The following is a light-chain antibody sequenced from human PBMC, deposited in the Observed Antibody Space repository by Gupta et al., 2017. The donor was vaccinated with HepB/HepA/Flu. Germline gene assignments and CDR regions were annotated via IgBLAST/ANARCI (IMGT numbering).Light chain of an antibody. CDR3: QQYNNWPPPFT. CDR1: QSVSSN. V-gene: IGKV3-15*01. CDR2: GAS. Sequence: EIVMTPPPAILSVSPGETATLSCRASQSVSSNLAWYQQKPGQAPRLLIYGASNRATGIPARFSGSGSGSEFTLTISSLQAEDFAVYYCQQYNNWPPPFTFGQGTRLEIK. J-gene: IGKJ5*01.